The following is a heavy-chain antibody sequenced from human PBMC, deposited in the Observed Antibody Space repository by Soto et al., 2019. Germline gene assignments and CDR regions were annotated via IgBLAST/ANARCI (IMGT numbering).Heavy chain of an antibody. J-gene: IGHJ4*02. V-gene: IGHV3-21*01. Sequence: PGGSLRLSCAASGFTFSSYSMNWVRQAPGKGLEWVSSISSSSSYIYYADSVKGRFTISRDNAKSSLYLQMNSLRAEDTAVYYCARAHGSGSYYNGLDYWGQGTLVTVSS. D-gene: IGHD3-10*01. CDR1: GFTFSSYS. CDR3: ARAHGSGSYYNGLDY. CDR2: ISSSSSYI.